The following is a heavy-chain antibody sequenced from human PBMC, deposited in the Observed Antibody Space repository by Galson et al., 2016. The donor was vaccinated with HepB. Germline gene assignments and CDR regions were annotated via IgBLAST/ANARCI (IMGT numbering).Heavy chain of an antibody. CDR2: IDYRGST. J-gene: IGHJ4*02. V-gene: IGHV4-59*01. D-gene: IGHD6-13*01. CDR1: CGSISKSY. CDR3: ARDRGSAAGFDY. Sequence: SASLSPTCTVSCGSISKSYWSWIRQPPGKGLGWIAYIDYRGSTNQNPSLKSRVTMSVATSKNQFSLQLRSVTAADTAVYYCARDRGSAAGFDYWGQGTLVTVSS.